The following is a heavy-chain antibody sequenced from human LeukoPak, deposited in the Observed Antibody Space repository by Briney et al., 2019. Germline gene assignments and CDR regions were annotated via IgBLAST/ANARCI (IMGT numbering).Heavy chain of an antibody. V-gene: IGHV3-21*01. CDR3: ARDVRLSMVRGVIGWFDP. J-gene: IGHJ5*02. CDR2: ISSSSSYI. Sequence: GGSLRLSCAASGFTFSSYSMNWVRQAPGKGLEWVSSISSSSSYIYYADSVKGRFTISRDNAKNSLYLQMNSLRAEDTAVYYCARDVRLSMVRGVIGWFDPWGQGTLVTVSS. D-gene: IGHD3-10*01. CDR1: GFTFSSYS.